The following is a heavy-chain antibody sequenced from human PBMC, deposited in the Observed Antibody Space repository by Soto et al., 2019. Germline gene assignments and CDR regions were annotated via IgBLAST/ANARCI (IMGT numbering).Heavy chain of an antibody. CDR2: IFHSGST. Sequence: QVQLQESGPGLVKPSGTLSLTCAVSSDSISSSTWWSWVRQPPGRGREWIGEIFHSGSTNYNPSLRSRVTISLGKSKNQFSLNLTSVTAADTAVYYCASAPGSLAGDYWGQGILVSVTS. V-gene: IGHV4-4*02. CDR1: SDSISSSTW. D-gene: IGHD2-15*01. CDR3: ASAPGSLAGDY. J-gene: IGHJ4*02.